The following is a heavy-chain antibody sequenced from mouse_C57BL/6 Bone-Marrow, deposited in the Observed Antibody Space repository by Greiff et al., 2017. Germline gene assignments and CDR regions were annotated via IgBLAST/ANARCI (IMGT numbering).Heavy chain of an antibody. CDR3: ARHYDYDWFAY. V-gene: IGHV1-78*01. D-gene: IGHD2-4*01. CDR2: IYPRDGST. Sequence: VQLQQSDAELVKPGASVKISCKVSGYTFTDHTIHWMKQRPEQGLVWIGYIYPRDGSTEYNEKFKGKATLTADKSSSTAYMQLNSLTSEDSAIYFCARHYDYDWFAYWGQGTLVTVSA. CDR1: GYTFTDHT. J-gene: IGHJ3*01.